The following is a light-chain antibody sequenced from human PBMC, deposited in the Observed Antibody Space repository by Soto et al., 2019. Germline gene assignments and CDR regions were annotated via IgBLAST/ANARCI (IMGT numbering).Light chain of an antibody. V-gene: IGKV1-39*01. J-gene: IGKJ1*01. CDR2: AAS. CDR1: QGISND. CDR3: HKYNSAAQP. Sequence: IQMTQSPSSLSAYVGDRVTITCRASQGISNDLHWYQQKPGKAPKLLIYAASSLQSGVPSRFSGSGSETDFTLTISSLQPENFATYYCHKYNSAAQPLGRGTQLDI.